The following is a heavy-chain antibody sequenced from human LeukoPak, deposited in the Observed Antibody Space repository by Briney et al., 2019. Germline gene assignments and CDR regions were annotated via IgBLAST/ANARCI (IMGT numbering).Heavy chain of an antibody. D-gene: IGHD6-19*01. J-gene: IGHJ3*02. CDR1: GFTFSSYW. V-gene: IGHV3-7*01. CDR3: ARGQWLAPGSAFDI. CDR2: IKQDGSEK. Sequence: GGSLRLSCAASGFTFSSYWMSWVRQAPGKGLEWVANIKQDGSEKYYVDSVKGRFTISRDNAKNSLYLQVNSLRAEDTAVYYCARGQWLAPGSAFDIWGQGTMVTVSS.